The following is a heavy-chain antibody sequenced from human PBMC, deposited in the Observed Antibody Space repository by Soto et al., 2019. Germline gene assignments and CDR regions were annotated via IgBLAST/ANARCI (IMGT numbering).Heavy chain of an antibody. CDR1: GGTFSSYA. CDR2: IIPIFGTA. J-gene: IGHJ4*02. CDR3: ARDNRRDDFWSGDFDY. D-gene: IGHD3-3*01. Sequence: SVKVSCKASGGTFSSYAISWVRQAPGQGLEWMGGIIPIFGTANYAQKFQGRVTITADKSTSTAYMELSSLRSEDTAVYYCARDNRRDDFWSGDFDYWGQGPLVTVSS. V-gene: IGHV1-69*06.